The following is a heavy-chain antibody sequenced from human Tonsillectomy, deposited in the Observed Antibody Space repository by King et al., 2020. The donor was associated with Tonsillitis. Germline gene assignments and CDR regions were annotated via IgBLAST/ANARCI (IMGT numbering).Heavy chain of an antibody. CDR2: ISYDGSNK. V-gene: IGHV3-30*03. D-gene: IGHD3-22*01. CDR3: LSNCYDSSGYPLDY. Sequence: VQLVESGGGVVRPGRSLRLSCAASGFTFSGYGMHWVRQAPGKGLEWVAVISYDGSNKYYADSVKGRFTISRDNSKNTLYLQMNSLRAEDTAVYYCLSNCYDSSGYPLDYWGQGTLVTVSS. CDR1: GFTFSGYG. J-gene: IGHJ4*02.